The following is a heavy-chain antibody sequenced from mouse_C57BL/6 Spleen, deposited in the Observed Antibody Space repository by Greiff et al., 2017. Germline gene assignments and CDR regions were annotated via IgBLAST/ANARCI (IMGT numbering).Heavy chain of an antibody. J-gene: IGHJ2*01. CDR2: INPSSGYT. V-gene: IGHV1-4*01. CDR1: GYTFTSYT. Sequence: VQLQQSGAELARPGASVKMSCKASGYTFTSYTMPWVKQRPGQGLEWIGYINPSSGYTKYNQKFKDKATLTADKSSSTAYMQLSSLTSEDSAVYYCARWGLTTVVADYWGQGTTLTVSS. CDR3: ARWGLTTVVADY. D-gene: IGHD1-1*01.